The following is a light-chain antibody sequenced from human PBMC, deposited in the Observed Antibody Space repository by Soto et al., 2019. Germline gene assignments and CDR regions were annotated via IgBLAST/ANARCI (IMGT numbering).Light chain of an antibody. V-gene: IGKV3-15*01. J-gene: IGKJ2*01. CDR3: QQYKDWPMYT. CDR2: DTS. CDR1: QSVNNK. Sequence: IVMTQSPAILSVSPGERATLSCRASQSVNNKLAWYLQKPGQAPRLLIYDTSFRATGIPARFSGSGSGTEFTLTISRLQSEDFADYYCQQYKDWPMYTFGQGTKLEIK.